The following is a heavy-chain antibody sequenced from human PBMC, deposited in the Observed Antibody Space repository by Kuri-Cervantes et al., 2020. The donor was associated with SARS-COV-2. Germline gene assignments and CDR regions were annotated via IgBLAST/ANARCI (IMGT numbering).Heavy chain of an antibody. D-gene: IGHD2-21*01. CDR1: GGSFSGDY. CDR2: IHYTGST. J-gene: IGHJ4*02. Sequence: SQTLSLTCAVYGGSFSGDYWSWIRQPPGKGLEWLGYIHYTGSTNYSPSLQSRVTISVNTSKKQFSLRLNSVTAADTAVYYCARSRPIPGDYCFDYWGLGTLVTVSS. CDR3: ARSRPIPGDYCFDY. V-gene: IGHV4-59*01.